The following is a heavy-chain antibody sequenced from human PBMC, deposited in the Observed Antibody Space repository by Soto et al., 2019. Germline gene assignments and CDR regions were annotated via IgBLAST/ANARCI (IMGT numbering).Heavy chain of an antibody. CDR2: VYYSGGT. CDR3: ARNHRYNSGGYES. CDR1: GGSISSYY. D-gene: IGHD6-19*01. Sequence: QVQLQESGPGLVKPSETLSLTCTVSGGSISSYYWTWIRQPPGKGLEWIGYVYYSGGTNYNPSLQSRVTIPVDTSKSQFSLNLSSVTAAATAVYYCARNHRYNSGGYESWGQGILVTVSS. V-gene: IGHV4-59*01. J-gene: IGHJ5*01.